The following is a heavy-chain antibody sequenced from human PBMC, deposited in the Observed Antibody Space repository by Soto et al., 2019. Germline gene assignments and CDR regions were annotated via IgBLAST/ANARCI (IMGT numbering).Heavy chain of an antibody. D-gene: IGHD5-12*01. CDR3: TAEVVAWGLV. CDR1: GFTFTHSA. CDR2: IVVGSGNT. J-gene: IGHJ4*02. Sequence: QMQLEQSGPEVKKPGTSVKVSCKTSGFTFTHSAVQWVRQARGQRLGWIGRIVVGSGNTDYAQKFQERVTFTRDMSRSSVSMEISSLRSEDTAIYYCTAEVVAWGLVWGQGTLVTVSS. V-gene: IGHV1-58*01.